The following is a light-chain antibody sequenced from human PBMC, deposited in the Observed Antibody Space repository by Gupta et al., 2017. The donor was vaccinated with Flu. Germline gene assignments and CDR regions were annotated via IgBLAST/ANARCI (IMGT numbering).Light chain of an antibody. CDR3: SSCTSSTTLV. J-gene: IGLJ2*01. V-gene: IGLV2-14*01. CDR2: DVT. Sequence: TDIGSYKYVSWYQQHPGKAPQLLISDVTNRPSGVSTRFSGSKSGDTASLTISGLQAEDEADYYCSSCTSSTTLVFGGGTRLTVL. CDR1: TDIGSYKY.